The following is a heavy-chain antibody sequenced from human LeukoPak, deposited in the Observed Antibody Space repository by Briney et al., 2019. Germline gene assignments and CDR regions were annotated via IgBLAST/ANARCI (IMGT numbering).Heavy chain of an antibody. J-gene: IGHJ4*02. D-gene: IGHD3-22*01. CDR3: ARQKGMLVVVNFDY. V-gene: IGHV4-39*01. Sequence: PSETLSLTCTVSGGSISSSSYYWGWIRQPPGKGLEWIGSIYYSGSTYYNPSLKSRVTISVDTSKNQFSLKLSSVTAADTAVYYCARQKGMLVVVNFDYWGQGTLVTVSS. CDR2: IYYSGST. CDR1: GGSISSSSYY.